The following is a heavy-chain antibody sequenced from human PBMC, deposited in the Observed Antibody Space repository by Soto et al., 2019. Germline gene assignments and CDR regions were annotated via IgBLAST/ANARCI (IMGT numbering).Heavy chain of an antibody. J-gene: IGHJ4*02. CDR2: INHSGST. D-gene: IGHD3-3*01. CDR3: ATDPIYDFWSGYYGY. V-gene: IGHV4-34*01. CDR1: GGSFSGYY. Sequence: SETLSLTCAVYGGSFSGYYWSWIRQPPGKGLEWIGEINHSGSTNYNPSLKSRVTISVDTSKNQFSLKLSSVTAADTAVYYCATDPIYDFWSGYYGYWGQGTLVTVSS.